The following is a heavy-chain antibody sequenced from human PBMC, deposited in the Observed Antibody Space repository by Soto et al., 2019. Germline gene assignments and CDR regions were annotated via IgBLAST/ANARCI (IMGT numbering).Heavy chain of an antibody. CDR3: ARDPVIAARPRGYFDY. CDR1: GGSISSGGYY. D-gene: IGHD6-6*01. J-gene: IGHJ4*02. Sequence: QVQLQESGPGLVKPSQTLSLTCTVSGGSISSGGYYWSWIRQHPGKGLEWIGYIYDSGSTYYNPSLTRRVTISVDTSKNQFSLKLSSVTAADTAVYYCARDPVIAARPRGYFDYWGQGTLVTVSS. V-gene: IGHV4-31*03. CDR2: IYDSGST.